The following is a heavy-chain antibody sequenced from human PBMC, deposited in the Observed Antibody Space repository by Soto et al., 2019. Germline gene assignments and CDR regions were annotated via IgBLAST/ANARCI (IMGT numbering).Heavy chain of an antibody. Sequence: TPSPPFTVSGGSISSYYWSWIPQPPGKGLEWIGYIYYSGSTNYNPSLKSRVTISVDTSKNQFSLKLSSVTAADTAVYYCARLAAAGTTAWFDPWGQGTLVTVSS. CDR3: ARLAAAGTTAWFDP. CDR1: GGSISSYY. J-gene: IGHJ5*02. D-gene: IGHD6-13*01. CDR2: IYYSGST. V-gene: IGHV4-59*08.